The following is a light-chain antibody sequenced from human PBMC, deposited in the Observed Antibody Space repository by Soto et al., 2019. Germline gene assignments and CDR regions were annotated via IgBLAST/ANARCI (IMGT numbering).Light chain of an antibody. V-gene: IGKV3-20*01. CDR2: GAS. J-gene: IGKJ2*01. CDR3: QQYGSSTYT. CDR1: QSVSSNH. Sequence: EIVLTQSPGSLSLSPRERATLSCRASQSVSSNHLAWYQQKPGQAPRLLIYGASRRATGIPDRFSGCGSGTEFTLTISRLEPEDFAVYYCQQYGSSTYTFGLGTKVDIK.